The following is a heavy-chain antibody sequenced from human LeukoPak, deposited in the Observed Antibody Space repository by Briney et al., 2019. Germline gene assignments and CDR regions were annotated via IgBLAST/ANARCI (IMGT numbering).Heavy chain of an antibody. J-gene: IGHJ4*02. CDR2: ISCDGSSR. Sequence: GGSLRLSCAASGFSFSNYPMQWVRQAPGKGLEWVATISCDGSSRYSAGSVKGRFTISRDNSKNTLSLQMDSLRAEDTAMYYCASPPGRPNGDWGQGTLVTVSS. V-gene: IGHV3-30*04. CDR3: ASPPGRPNGD. D-gene: IGHD7-27*01. CDR1: GFSFSNYP.